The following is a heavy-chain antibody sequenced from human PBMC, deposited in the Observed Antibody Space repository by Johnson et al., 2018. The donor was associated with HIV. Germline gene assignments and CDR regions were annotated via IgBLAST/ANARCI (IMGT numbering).Heavy chain of an antibody. CDR2: NSASVTWT. D-gene: IGHD1-26*01. CDR1: GFTFDDYA. Sequence: VQLVESGGGVVRPGGSLRLSCAASGFTFDDYAMHWVRQAPGKGLEWVSTNSASVTWTYYADSVKGRFTISRDNAKNSLYLQMNSLRAEDTALYYCAKPGSGSYPGGAFDIWGQGTMVTVSS. J-gene: IGHJ3*02. V-gene: IGHV3-43*02. CDR3: AKPGSGSYPGGAFDI.